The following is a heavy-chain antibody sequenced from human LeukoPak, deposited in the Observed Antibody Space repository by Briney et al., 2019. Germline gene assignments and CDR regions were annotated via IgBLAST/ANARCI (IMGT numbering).Heavy chain of an antibody. Sequence: PSETLSLTCTVSGGSISSYYWSWIRQPPGKGLEWIGYIYYSGSTNYNPSLKSRVTISVDTSKNQFSLKLSSVTAADTAVYYCARHFAPDLRITGFYYYGMDVWGQGTTVTVSS. CDR3: ARHFAPDLRITGFYYYGMDV. V-gene: IGHV4-59*08. CDR2: IYYSGST. D-gene: IGHD1-20*01. CDR1: GGSISSYY. J-gene: IGHJ6*02.